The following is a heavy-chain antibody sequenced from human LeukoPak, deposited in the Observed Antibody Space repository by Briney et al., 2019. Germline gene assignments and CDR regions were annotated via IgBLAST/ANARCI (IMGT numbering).Heavy chain of an antibody. CDR3: ATFGGYDRYYFDY. Sequence: ASVKVSCKASGCTFSNYAISWVRQAPGQGLEWMGGIIPIFGTANYAQKFQGRVTIIADKSTSTAYMELSSLRSEDTAVYYCATFGGYDRYYFDYWGQGTLVTVSS. CDR1: GCTFSNYA. V-gene: IGHV1-69*06. D-gene: IGHD5-12*01. CDR2: IIPIFGTA. J-gene: IGHJ4*02.